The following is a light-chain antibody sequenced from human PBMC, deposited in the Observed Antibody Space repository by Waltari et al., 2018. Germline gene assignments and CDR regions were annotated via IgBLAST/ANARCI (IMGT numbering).Light chain of an antibody. Sequence: EIVMTQSLATLSVSPGERATLSCRASQSVSSNLAGYQQKPGQAPRPLIYGASTGATGIPARFSGSGSGTEFTLTISSLQSEDFAVYYCQQYNNWPRSTFGQGTKLEIK. CDR3: QQYNNWPRST. J-gene: IGKJ2*01. CDR2: GAS. CDR1: QSVSSN. V-gene: IGKV3-15*01.